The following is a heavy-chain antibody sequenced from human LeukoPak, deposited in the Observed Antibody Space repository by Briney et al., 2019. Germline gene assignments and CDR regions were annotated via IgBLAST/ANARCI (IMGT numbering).Heavy chain of an antibody. CDR1: GGSISSGGYY. J-gene: IGHJ4*02. D-gene: IGHD3-3*01. V-gene: IGHV4-31*03. Sequence: SETLSLTCTVSGGSISSGGYYWSWIRQHPGKGLEWIGYIYYSGSTYYNPSLKSRVTISVDTSKNQFSLKLSSVTAADTAVYYCARLNTIDLTGADYWGQGTLVTVSS. CDR2: IYYSGST. CDR3: ARLNTIDLTGADY.